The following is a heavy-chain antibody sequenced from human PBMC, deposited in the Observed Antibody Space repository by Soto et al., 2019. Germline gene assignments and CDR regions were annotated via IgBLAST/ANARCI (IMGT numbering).Heavy chain of an antibody. CDR3: ARVRGYCSGGSCFYSYGMDV. Sequence: QVQLVQSGAAVKKPGSSVKVSCKASGGTFSSYTISWVRQAPGQGLEWMGRIIPILGIANYAQKFQGRVTISADTSTRTAYMELSSLRAEDTDVYYCARVRGYCSGGSCFYSYGMDVWGQGPTVTVSS. CDR1: GGTFSSYT. D-gene: IGHD2-15*01. J-gene: IGHJ6*02. CDR2: IIPILGIA. V-gene: IGHV1-69*02.